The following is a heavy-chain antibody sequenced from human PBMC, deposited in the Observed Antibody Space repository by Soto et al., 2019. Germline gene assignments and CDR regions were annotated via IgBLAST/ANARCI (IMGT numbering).Heavy chain of an antibody. J-gene: IGHJ4*02. D-gene: IGHD5-18*01. Sequence: QVQLVQSGAEVKKPGASVKISCKASGYTFTNYCMHWVRQAPGQGLEWMGISNPSGGSTIYAQKFQGIVTMTRDTSTSIVYLELSSLRSEYTAVYYCARGLQLSYSDSWGQGTLVTVSS. CDR1: GYTFTNYC. V-gene: IGHV1-46*01. CDR2: SNPSGGST. CDR3: ARGLQLSYSDS.